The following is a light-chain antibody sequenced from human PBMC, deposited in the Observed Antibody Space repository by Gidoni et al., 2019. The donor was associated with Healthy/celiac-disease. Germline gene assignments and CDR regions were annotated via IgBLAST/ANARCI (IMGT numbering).Light chain of an antibody. CDR2: LNSDGSH. V-gene: IGLV4-69*01. CDR3: QTWGTGIQV. CDR1: SGHSSYS. Sequence: QLVLTQSPSASASLGASVKLTCTLSSGHSSYSIAWPQQQPEKGPRYLMKLNSDGSHSKGDGIPDRFSGSSSWAERYLTISSLQSEDEADYYCQTWGTGIQVFGGGTKLTVL. J-gene: IGLJ2*01.